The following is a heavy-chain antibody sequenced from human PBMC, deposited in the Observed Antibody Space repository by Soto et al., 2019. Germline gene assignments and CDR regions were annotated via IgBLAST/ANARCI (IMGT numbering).Heavy chain of an antibody. CDR2: IIPILGIA. V-gene: IGHV1-69*02. Sequence: QVQLVQSGAEVKKPGSSVKVSCKASGGTFSSYTISWVRQAPGQGLEWMGRIIPILGIANYAQKFQGRVTITADKSTSTAYMELSSLRSEDTAVYYCARVLWGGGSYYDWGQGTLVTVSS. CDR3: ARVLWGGGSYYD. J-gene: IGHJ4*02. CDR1: GGTFSSYT. D-gene: IGHD1-26*01.